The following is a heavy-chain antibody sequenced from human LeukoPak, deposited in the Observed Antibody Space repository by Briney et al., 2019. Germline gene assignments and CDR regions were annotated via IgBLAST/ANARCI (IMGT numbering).Heavy chain of an antibody. CDR2: ISAYNGNT. CDR3: ARVVRYVRGYSVRYYFDY. J-gene: IGHJ4*02. CDR1: GYTFTSYG. V-gene: IGHV1-18*01. D-gene: IGHD5/OR15-5a*01. Sequence: ASVKVSCKASGYTFTSYGISWVRQAPGQGLEWMGWISAYNGNTNYAQKLQGRDTMTTDTSTSTAYMELSSLRSEDTAVYYCARVVRYVRGYSVRYYFDYWGQGTLVTVSS.